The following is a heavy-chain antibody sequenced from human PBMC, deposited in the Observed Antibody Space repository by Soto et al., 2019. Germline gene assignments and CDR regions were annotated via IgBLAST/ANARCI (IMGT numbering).Heavy chain of an antibody. D-gene: IGHD6-19*01. J-gene: IGHJ5*02. CDR1: GGSISSSSYY. CDR3: ARQPAVAASFDP. Sequence: QLQLQESGPGLVKPSETLSLTCTVSGGSISSSSYYWGWIRQPPGKGLEWIGSIYYSGSTYYNPSLKSRVTISVDTAKNQFPHKLSSVTAADTAVYYRARQPAVAASFDPWGQGTLVTVSS. CDR2: IYYSGST. V-gene: IGHV4-39*01.